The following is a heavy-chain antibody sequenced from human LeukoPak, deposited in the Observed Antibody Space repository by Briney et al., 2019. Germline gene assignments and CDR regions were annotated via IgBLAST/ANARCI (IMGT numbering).Heavy chain of an antibody. J-gene: IGHJ4*02. D-gene: IGHD6-13*01. CDR2: IYYSGST. Sequence: PSETLSLTCTVSGGSISSSSYYWGWIRQPPGTGLECIGSIYYSGSTYYNPSLKSRVTISVDTSKNQFSLKLSSVTAADTAVYYCARHHRFRSWYYFDYWGQGTLVTVSS. CDR1: GGSISSSSYY. CDR3: ARHHRFRSWYYFDY. V-gene: IGHV4-39*01.